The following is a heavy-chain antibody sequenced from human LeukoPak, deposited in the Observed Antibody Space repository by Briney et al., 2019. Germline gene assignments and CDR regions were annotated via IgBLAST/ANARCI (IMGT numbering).Heavy chain of an antibody. J-gene: IGHJ4*02. CDR1: GGSFSGYY. Sequence: PSETLSLTCAVYGGSFSGYYWSWIRQPPGKGLEWIGEINHSGSTHYNPSLKSRVTISVDTSKNQFSLKLSSVTAADTAVYYCARRGYYDSSGHFDYWGQGTLVTVSS. CDR3: ARRGYYDSSGHFDY. V-gene: IGHV4-34*01. D-gene: IGHD3-22*01. CDR2: INHSGST.